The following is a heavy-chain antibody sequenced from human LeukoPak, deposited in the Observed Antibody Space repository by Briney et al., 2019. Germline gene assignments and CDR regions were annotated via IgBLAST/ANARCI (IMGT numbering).Heavy chain of an antibody. CDR2: IKEDGSET. D-gene: IGHD6-19*01. CDR1: GFTFSSYS. V-gene: IGHV3-7*01. J-gene: IGHJ4*02. CDR3: ASGYYSGWYIPYY. Sequence: GGSLRLSCAASGFTFSSYSMNWVRQAPGKGLEWVANIKEDGSETYYVDSVKARFTISRDNAKNSLYLQMNSLRAEDTAVYYCASGYYSGWYIPYYWGQGTLVTVSS.